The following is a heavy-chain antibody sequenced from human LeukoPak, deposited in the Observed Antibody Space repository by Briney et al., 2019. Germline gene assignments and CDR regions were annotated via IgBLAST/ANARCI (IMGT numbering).Heavy chain of an antibody. V-gene: IGHV1-46*01. CDR2: INPSGGST. Sequence: ASVKVSCKASGYTFTSYYMHWVRQAPGQGLEWMGIINPSGGSTSYAQKFQGRVTMTRDMSTSTVYMELSSLRSEDTAVYYCARESSGWFKYNWFDPWGQGTLVTVSS. CDR1: GYTFTSYY. D-gene: IGHD6-19*01. CDR3: ARESSGWFKYNWFDP. J-gene: IGHJ5*02.